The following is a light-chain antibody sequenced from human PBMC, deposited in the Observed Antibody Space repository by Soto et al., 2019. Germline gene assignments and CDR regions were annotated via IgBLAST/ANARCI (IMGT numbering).Light chain of an antibody. J-gene: IGKJ1*01. CDR1: QSVTSNY. CDR2: AAS. Sequence: EIVLTQSPGTLSLSPGERATLSCRASQSVTSNYLAWYQQEPGQAPRLLIYAASTRATGIPDRFSGSGSGTDFTLTISRLEPEDFVVYYCQQYAYSPPTLGLGTKVDIK. V-gene: IGKV3-20*01. CDR3: QQYAYSPPT.